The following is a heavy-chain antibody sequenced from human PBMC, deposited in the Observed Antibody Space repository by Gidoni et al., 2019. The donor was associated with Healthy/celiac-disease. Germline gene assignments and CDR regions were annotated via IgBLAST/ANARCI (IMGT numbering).Heavy chain of an antibody. Sequence: EVQLVESGGGLVKPGGSLRLSCAASGFPFSNAWMSWVRQAPGKGLEWVGRIKSKTDGGTTDYAAPVKGRFTISRDDSKNTLYLQMNSLKTEDTAVYYCTTDLGLGYFDYWGQGTLVTVSS. CDR3: TTDLGLGYFDY. D-gene: IGHD3-16*01. CDR1: GFPFSNAW. J-gene: IGHJ4*02. V-gene: IGHV3-15*01. CDR2: IKSKTDGGTT.